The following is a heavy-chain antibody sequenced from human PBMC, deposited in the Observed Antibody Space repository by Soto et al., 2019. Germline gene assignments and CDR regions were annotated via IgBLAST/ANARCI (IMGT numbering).Heavy chain of an antibody. CDR2: IYHSGTF. V-gene: IGHV4-4*02. CDR1: GGSVESSSC. J-gene: IGHJ6*02. D-gene: IGHD2-15*01. Sequence: QVRLKESGPGLVKPSGTLPLTCAVSGGSVESSSCWSWVRQAPGKGLEWIGEIYHSGTFNYNPSLASRVSVSVDKSTNQFSLNLNSVTAADTAVYYCVRSVPAATWAYNGMDVWGQGTTVTVSS. CDR3: VRSVPAATWAYNGMDV.